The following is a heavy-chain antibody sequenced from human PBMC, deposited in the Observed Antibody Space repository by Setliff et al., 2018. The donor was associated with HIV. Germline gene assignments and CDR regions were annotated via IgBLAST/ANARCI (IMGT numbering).Heavy chain of an antibody. V-gene: IGHV4-4*09. J-gene: IGHJ4*02. D-gene: IGHD3-22*01. CDR2: IYTSGST. Sequence: SETLSLTCTVSGGSISSYYWSWIRQPPGKGLEWIGHIYTSGSTNYNPSLKSRVTISLDTSKNQFSLKVDSVTAADTAVYYCARGLSFYDPGGFDYWGQGTLVTVSS. CDR3: ARGLSFYDPGGFDY. CDR1: GGSISSYY.